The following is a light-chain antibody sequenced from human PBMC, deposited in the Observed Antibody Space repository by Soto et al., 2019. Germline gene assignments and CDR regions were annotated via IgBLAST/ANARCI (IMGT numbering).Light chain of an antibody. J-gene: IGKJ2*03. V-gene: IGKV1-33*01. CDR2: DAF. CDR1: QDITNF. Sequence: DIQMTQSPSSLSASVGDRVTITCQASQDITNFLYWYQQKPGKAPKLLIYDAFSLQTGVPSRFSGSGSGTDFSFTISSLQPEDIATYYCQQFDDVPYSFGQGTKVAIK. CDR3: QQFDDVPYS.